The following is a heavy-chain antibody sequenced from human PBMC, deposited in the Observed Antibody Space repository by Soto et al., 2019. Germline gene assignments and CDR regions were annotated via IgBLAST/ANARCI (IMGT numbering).Heavy chain of an antibody. J-gene: IGHJ6*02. CDR3: ASRGVRGEYYYYYGMDV. CDR1: GGAFSSYA. CDR2: IIPIFGTA. Sequence: SVKASGKASGGAFSSYAISWVRQAPGQGLECMGGIIPIFGTANYAQNFQGRVTITADESTSTAYMELSSLRSEDTAVYYCASRGVRGEYYYYYGMDVWGQGTTVTVSS. D-gene: IGHD3-10*01. V-gene: IGHV1-69*13.